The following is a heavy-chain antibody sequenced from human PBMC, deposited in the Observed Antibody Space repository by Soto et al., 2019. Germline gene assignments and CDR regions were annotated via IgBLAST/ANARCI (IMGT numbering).Heavy chain of an antibody. CDR3: ASDFKGIDAFDI. D-gene: IGHD3-10*01. CDR2: IYFSGST. V-gene: IGHV4-31*03. CDR1: GGSISSGGYY. J-gene: IGHJ3*02. Sequence: QVQLQESGPGLVKPSQTLSLTCTVSGGSISSGGYYWSWIRQLPGKGLEWIGYIYFSGSTYYNPSLKSRVTISVDTSKNQFSVRLSSVTAADTAVYYGASDFKGIDAFDIWGQGTMVTVSS.